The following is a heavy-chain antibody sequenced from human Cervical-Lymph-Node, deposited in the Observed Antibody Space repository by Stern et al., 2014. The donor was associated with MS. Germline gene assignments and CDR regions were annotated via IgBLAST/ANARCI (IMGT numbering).Heavy chain of an antibody. D-gene: IGHD5-18*01. V-gene: IGHV1-2*02. CDR1: GYRFTDPY. J-gene: IGHJ6*02. CDR3: ARAIQYYYGMDV. CDR2: INPTSGGT. Sequence: QVQLGQSGAEVKKPGTSVKVSCKASGYRFTDPYMHWVRQTPGQGLEWMGWINPTSGGTDYAQNLLGRITVTRDTSITTIYMELSGLRSDDTAVYYCARAIQYYYGMDVWGQGTTVTVSS.